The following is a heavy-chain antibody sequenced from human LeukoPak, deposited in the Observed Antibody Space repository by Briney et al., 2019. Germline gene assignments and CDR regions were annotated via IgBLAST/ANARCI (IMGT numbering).Heavy chain of an antibody. CDR1: GFTFSSYE. CDR2: ISSSGSTI. D-gene: IGHD3-10*01. Sequence: PGGSLRLSCAASGFTFSSYEMNWVRQAPGKGLEWVSYISSSGSTIYYADSVKGRFTISRDNAKNSLYLQMNSLRAEDTAVYYCARDSADSGSYVGYFEYWGQGTLVTVSS. V-gene: IGHV3-48*03. CDR3: ARDSADSGSYVGYFEY. J-gene: IGHJ4*02.